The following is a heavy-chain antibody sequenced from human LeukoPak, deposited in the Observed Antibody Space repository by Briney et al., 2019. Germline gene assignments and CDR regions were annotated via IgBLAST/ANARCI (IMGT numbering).Heavy chain of an antibody. Sequence: PSETLSLTCTVSGGSISSYYWSWIRQPPGKGLEWIGYIYYSGSTNYNPSLKSRVTISVDMSKNQFSLKLSSVTAADTAVYYCARRHCSGGSCYSSFDYWGQGTLVTVSS. CDR3: ARRHCSGGSCYSSFDY. CDR2: IYYSGST. J-gene: IGHJ4*02. D-gene: IGHD2-15*01. CDR1: GGSISSYY. V-gene: IGHV4-59*08.